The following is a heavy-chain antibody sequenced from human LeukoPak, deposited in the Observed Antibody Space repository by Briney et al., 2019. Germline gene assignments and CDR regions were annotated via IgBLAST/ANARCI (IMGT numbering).Heavy chain of an antibody. CDR2: INPNSGGT. Sequence: GASVKVSCKASGYTFTGYYMHWVRQAPGQGLEWMGWINPNSGGTNYAQKFQGRVTMTRDTSTSTVYMELSSLRSEDTAVYYCAREPSVRGVGWFDYWGQGTLVTVSS. J-gene: IGHJ4*02. CDR3: AREPSVRGVGWFDY. D-gene: IGHD3-10*01. CDR1: GYTFTGYY. V-gene: IGHV1-2*02.